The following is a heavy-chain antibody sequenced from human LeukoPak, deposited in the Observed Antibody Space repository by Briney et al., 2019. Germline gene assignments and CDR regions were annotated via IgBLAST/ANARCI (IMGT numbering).Heavy chain of an antibody. J-gene: IGHJ4*02. V-gene: IGHV3-30*02. CDR2: IRYDGSNK. CDR3: AKDRGNWNPPYDFDY. CDR1: GFTFTSYG. D-gene: IGHD1-1*01. Sequence: GGSLRLSCAASGFTFTSYGMHWVRQAPGKGLEWVTFIRYDGSNKYYADSVKGRFTISRDNSENTLYLQLNSLRAEDTAVYSCAKDRGNWNPPYDFDYWGQGTLVTVSS.